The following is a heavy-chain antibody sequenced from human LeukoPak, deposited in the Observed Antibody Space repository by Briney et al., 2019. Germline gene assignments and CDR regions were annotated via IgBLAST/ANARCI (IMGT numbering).Heavy chain of an antibody. CDR3: ARRRLATINWFDP. D-gene: IGHD5-24*01. CDR2: IYPGDSDT. Sequence: GESLKISCKGSGSRFTSYWIGGVRQMPGKGLEGMGIIYPGDSDTTSSPSFQGQVTISADKSLSTAYLQWSSLKASDTAMYYCARRRLATINWFDPWGQGTLVTVSS. J-gene: IGHJ5*02. CDR1: GSRFTSYW. V-gene: IGHV5-51*01.